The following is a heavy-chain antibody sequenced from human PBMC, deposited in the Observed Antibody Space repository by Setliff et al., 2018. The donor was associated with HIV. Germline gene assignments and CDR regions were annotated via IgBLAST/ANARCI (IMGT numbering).Heavy chain of an antibody. D-gene: IGHD5-12*01. Sequence: PGESLKISCAASGFSFSGYWMNWVRQAPGKGLEWISYTSSRSNTVHYADSVQGRFTISRDNSQNSLYLQINSLSAEDTAVYYCARILSTTPPKYWGQGSLVTVSS. V-gene: IGHV3-48*04. CDR2: TSSRSNTV. J-gene: IGHJ4*02. CDR1: GFSFSGYW. CDR3: ARILSTTPPKY.